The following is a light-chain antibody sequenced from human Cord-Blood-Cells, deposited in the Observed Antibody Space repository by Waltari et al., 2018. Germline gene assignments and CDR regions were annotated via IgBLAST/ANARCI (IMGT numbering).Light chain of an antibody. CDR2: KVS. CDR1: SSAVGGYKY. J-gene: IGLJ1*01. CDR3: SSYTSSSTYV. V-gene: IGLV2-14*01. Sequence: QSALTQPASVSGSPGQAITIPCTGTSSAVGGYKYVSWYQQHPGKAPKHMIYKVSNRPSGVSNRFPGSKSGNTASLTNSGLQAEDEADYYCSSYTSSSTYVFGTGTKVTVL.